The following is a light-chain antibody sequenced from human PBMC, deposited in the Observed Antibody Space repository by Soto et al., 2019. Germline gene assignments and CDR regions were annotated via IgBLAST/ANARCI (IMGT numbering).Light chain of an antibody. CDR1: SSNIGNNY. J-gene: IGLJ1*01. CDR3: GTWDSSLSAHV. Sequence: QSVLTQPPSVSAAPGQKVTISCSGSSSNIGNNYVSWYQQLPGTAPKLLIYDNNKRPSGIPDRFSGSKSGTSATLGITGLQTGDEADYYCGTWDSSLSAHVFGTGTKVNVL. CDR2: DNN. V-gene: IGLV1-51*01.